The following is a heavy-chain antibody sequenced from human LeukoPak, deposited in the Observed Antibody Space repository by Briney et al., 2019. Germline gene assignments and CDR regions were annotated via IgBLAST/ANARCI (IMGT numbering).Heavy chain of an antibody. CDR2: ISYDGSNK. Sequence: PGGSLGLSCAASGFTFSSYAMHWVRQAPGKGLEWVAVISYDGSNKYYADSVKGRFTISRDNSKNTLYLQMNSLRAEDTAVYYCASTRVPAGAFDIWGQGTMVTVSS. CDR3: ASTRVPAGAFDI. J-gene: IGHJ3*02. D-gene: IGHD2-15*01. V-gene: IGHV3-30-3*01. CDR1: GFTFSSYA.